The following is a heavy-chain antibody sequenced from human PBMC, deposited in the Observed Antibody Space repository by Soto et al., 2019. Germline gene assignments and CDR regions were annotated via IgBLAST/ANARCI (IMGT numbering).Heavy chain of an antibody. CDR3: AKSSSGEGYYYGMDV. V-gene: IGHV3-23*01. D-gene: IGHD3-10*01. J-gene: IGHJ6*02. CDR2: ISGSGGNT. CDR1: GVTFSSYA. Sequence: EVQLLESGGGLVQPGGSLRLSCAASGVTFSSYAMSWVRQAPGKGLEWVSAISGSGGNTYYADSVKARFTISRDNSENTVYLQMNSLRAGDTAVYYCAKSSSGEGYYYGMDVWGQGTTVTVSS.